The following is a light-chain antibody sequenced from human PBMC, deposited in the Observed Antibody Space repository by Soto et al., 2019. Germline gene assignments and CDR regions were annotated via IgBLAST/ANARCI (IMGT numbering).Light chain of an antibody. J-gene: IGLJ2*01. CDR2: GNS. V-gene: IGLV1-40*01. CDR3: QSYDSSLSGSG. CDR1: SSNIGAGYD. Sequence: QSVLTQPPSVSGAPGQRVTISCTGSSSNIGAGYDVHWYQQLPGTAPKLLIYGNSNRPSGVPDRFSGSKSGTSASLDINGLQAEDEADYYCQSYDSSLSGSGFGGGTKVTVL.